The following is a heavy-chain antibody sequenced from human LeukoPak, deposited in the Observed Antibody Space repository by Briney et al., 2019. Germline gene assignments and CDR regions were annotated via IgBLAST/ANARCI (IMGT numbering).Heavy chain of an antibody. CDR2: ISWNSGSI. Sequence: GRSLRLSCAASAFTFDAYAMHWVRQAAGKGLEWVSGISWNSGSIAYADSVKGRFTISRDNAKNSLYLQMNSLRVEDMALYYCAKALYSSSWLLSPFDYWGQGTLVTVSS. CDR3: AKALYSSSWLLSPFDY. J-gene: IGHJ4*02. CDR1: AFTFDAYA. V-gene: IGHV3-9*03. D-gene: IGHD6-13*01.